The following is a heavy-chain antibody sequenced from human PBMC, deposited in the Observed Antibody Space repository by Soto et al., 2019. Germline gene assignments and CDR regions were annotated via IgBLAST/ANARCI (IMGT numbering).Heavy chain of an antibody. V-gene: IGHV4-31*03. CDR1: GGSISSGGYY. J-gene: IGHJ6*02. D-gene: IGHD3-16*02. Sequence: SETLSLTCTVSGGSISSGGYYWSWIRQHPGKGLEWIGYIYYSGSTYYNPSLKSRVTISVDTSKNQFSLKLSSVTAADTAVYYCARDRADIMITFGGVIPNYYYGMGVWGQGTTVTVS. CDR3: ARDRADIMITFGGVIPNYYYGMGV. CDR2: IYYSGST.